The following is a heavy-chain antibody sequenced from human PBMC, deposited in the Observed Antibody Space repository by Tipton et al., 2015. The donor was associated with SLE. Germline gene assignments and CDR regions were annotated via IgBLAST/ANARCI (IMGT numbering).Heavy chain of an antibody. CDR2: VHYSGEN. J-gene: IGHJ2*01. Sequence: LRLSCTVSGDSISSSTYFWVWIRQPPGKGLEWIGTVHYSGENYYNPSLKSRVTMSVDTSKNQFSLNLTSVTAADSAVYYCASQGVHYDSSGYYPPAYFDLWGRGTQVTVSS. V-gene: IGHV4-39*07. CDR3: ASQGVHYDSSGYYPPAYFDL. D-gene: IGHD3-22*01. CDR1: GDSISSSTYF.